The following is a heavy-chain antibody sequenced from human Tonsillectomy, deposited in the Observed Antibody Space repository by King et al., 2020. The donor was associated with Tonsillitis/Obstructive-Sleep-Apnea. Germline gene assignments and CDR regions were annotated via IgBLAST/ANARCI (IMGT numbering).Heavy chain of an antibody. CDR1: GGSFSGYY. J-gene: IGHJ6*03. CDR3: ARGRVFGVVIRGARDYYYMDV. Sequence: VQLQQWGAGLLKPSETLSLTCAVYGGSFSGYYWTWIRQPPGKGLEWIGEINHSGSTNYNPSLKSRVTISVDTSQNPFSLKLSSVTAADTAVYYCARGRVFGVVIRGARDYYYMDVWGKGTTVTVSS. V-gene: IGHV4-34*01. D-gene: IGHD3-3*01. CDR2: INHSGST.